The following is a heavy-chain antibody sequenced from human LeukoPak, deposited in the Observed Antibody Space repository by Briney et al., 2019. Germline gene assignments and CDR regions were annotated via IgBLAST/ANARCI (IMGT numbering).Heavy chain of an antibody. CDR3: ARSGYYYYMDV. CDR2: INWNGGST. D-gene: IGHD3-10*01. CDR1: GFTFDDYG. J-gene: IGHJ6*03. V-gene: IGHV3-20*04. Sequence: GGSLRLSCAASGFTFDDYGMNWVRQAPGKGLEWVSGINWNGGSTGYADSVKGRFTISRDNARNSLYLQMTSLRAEDTALYYCARSGYYYYMDVWGKGTTVTVSS.